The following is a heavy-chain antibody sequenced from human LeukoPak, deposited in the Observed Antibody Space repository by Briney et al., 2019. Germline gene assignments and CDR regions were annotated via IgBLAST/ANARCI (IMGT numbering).Heavy chain of an antibody. D-gene: IGHD3-22*01. CDR3: ARDRITMIVGTWFDP. V-gene: IGHV3-33*01. CDR1: GFTFNSYG. J-gene: IGHJ5*02. Sequence: GGPLRLSCAASGFTFNSYGMHWVRQAPGKGLEWVAVIWYDGSNKYYADSVKGRFTISRDNSKNTLYLQMNSLRAEDTAVYYCARDRITMIVGTWFDPWGQGTLVTVSS. CDR2: IWYDGSNK.